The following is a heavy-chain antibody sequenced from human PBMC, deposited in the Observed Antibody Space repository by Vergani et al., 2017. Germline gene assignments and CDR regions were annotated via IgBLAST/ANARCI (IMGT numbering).Heavy chain of an antibody. Sequence: QMQLVQSGPEVKKPGTSVKVSCKASGFTFTSSAVQWVRQARGQRLEWIGWIVVGSGNTNYAQKFQERVTITRDMSTSTAYMELSSLRSEDTAVYYCAAVGRDGYKPISPGFDYWGQGTLVTGSS. CDR1: GFTFTSSA. CDR3: AAVGRDGYKPISPGFDY. D-gene: IGHD5-24*01. V-gene: IGHV1-58*01. CDR2: IVVGSGNT. J-gene: IGHJ4*02.